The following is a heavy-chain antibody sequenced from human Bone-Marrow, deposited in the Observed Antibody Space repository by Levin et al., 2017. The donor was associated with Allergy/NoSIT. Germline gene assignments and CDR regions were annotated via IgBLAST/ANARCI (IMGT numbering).Heavy chain of an antibody. Sequence: SETLSLTCTVSGGSIINRGHYWGWIRQPPGKGLEWIGSLFSSGKTYYNPSLRSRVTISVDTSKNQFSMSLASVAAADTGVYYCARAYSLGSCGYYMDNWGQGALVTVSS. J-gene: IGHJ4*02. CDR2: LFSSGKT. CDR1: GGSIINRGHY. D-gene: IGHD3-22*01. V-gene: IGHV4-39*01. CDR3: ARAYSLGSCGYYMDN.